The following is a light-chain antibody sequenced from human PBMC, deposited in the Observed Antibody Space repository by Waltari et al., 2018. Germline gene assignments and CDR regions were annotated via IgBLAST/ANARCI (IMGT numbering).Light chain of an antibody. CDR3: QQYNSESYT. CDR2: KAS. V-gene: IGKV1-5*03. Sequence: DIQMTQSPSTLAASVGDRLTLTCRASQNINNWLAWYQQKPGKAPKLLIQKASTLESGVPSRFSGSGSGTEFTLTVSSLQPDDSATYFCQQYNSESYTFGQGTKLEIK. CDR1: QNINNW. J-gene: IGKJ2*01.